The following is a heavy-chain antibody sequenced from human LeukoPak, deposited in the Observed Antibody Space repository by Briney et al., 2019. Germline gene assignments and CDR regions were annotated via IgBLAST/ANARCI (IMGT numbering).Heavy chain of an antibody. CDR1: GFTFSSYA. V-gene: IGHV3-23*01. CDR3: AKDQSPMIVVNSGY. CDR2: ISGSGGST. Sequence: GGSLRLSCAASGFTFSSYAMSWVRQAPGKGLEWVSAISGSGGSTYYADSVKGRFTISRDNSKNTLYLQMNSLRAEDTAVYYCAKDQSPMIVVNSGYWGQGTLVTVSS. J-gene: IGHJ4*02. D-gene: IGHD3-22*01.